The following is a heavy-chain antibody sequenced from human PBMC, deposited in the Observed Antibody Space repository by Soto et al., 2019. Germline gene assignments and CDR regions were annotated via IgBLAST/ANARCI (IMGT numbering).Heavy chain of an antibody. D-gene: IGHD6-6*01. Sequence: EVQLVESGGGLVKPGGSLRLSCAASGFTFSSYSMNWVRQAPGKGLEWVSSISSSSSYIYYADSVKGRFTISRDNAKNSLYLQMNSLRAEDTAVYYCARDVYRSSRYFDYWGKGTLVTVSS. CDR3: ARDVYRSSRYFDY. CDR2: ISSSSSYI. CDR1: GFTFSSYS. J-gene: IGHJ4*02. V-gene: IGHV3-21*01.